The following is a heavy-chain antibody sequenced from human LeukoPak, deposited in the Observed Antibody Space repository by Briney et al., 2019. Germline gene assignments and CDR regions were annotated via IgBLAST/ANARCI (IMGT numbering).Heavy chain of an antibody. V-gene: IGHV3-21*01. J-gene: IGHJ5*02. CDR2: ISSSSSYI. Sequence: GGSLRLSCAASGFTFSCYSMNWVRQAPGKGLEWVSSISSSSSYIYYADSVKGRFTISRDNAKNSLYLQMNSLRAEDAAVYYCARDPYDFWSGYYTLGWFDPWGQGTLVTVSS. D-gene: IGHD3-3*01. CDR3: ARDPYDFWSGYYTLGWFDP. CDR1: GFTFSCYS.